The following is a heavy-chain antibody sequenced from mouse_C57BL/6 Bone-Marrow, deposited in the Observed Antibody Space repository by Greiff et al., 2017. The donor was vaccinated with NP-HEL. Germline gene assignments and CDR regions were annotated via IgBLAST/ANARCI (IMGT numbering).Heavy chain of an antibody. J-gene: IGHJ3*01. D-gene: IGHD1-1*01. V-gene: IGHV3-3*01. CDR3: ARDLYYYGSRAWFAY. CDR1: GFSINSDCY. CDR2: TFYSGIT. Sequence: VQLKESGPSLVRPSQTLSLTCTVTGFSINSDCYWIWIRQFPGNKLEYIGYTFYSGITYYNPSLESRTYITRDTSKNQFSLKLSSVTTEDTATYYCARDLYYYGSRAWFAYWGQGTLVTVSA.